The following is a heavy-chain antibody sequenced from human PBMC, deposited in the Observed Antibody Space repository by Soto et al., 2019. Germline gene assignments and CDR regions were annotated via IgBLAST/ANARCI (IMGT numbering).Heavy chain of an antibody. Sequence: GGSLRLSCVASGFTFRGYAMHWVRQAPGKGLEWAAIISYDGSTKYYADSVKGRITISRDNSKNTLFLRMNGLRTEDTALYYCARGESERRSDYWGQGTLVTVSS. J-gene: IGHJ4*02. CDR1: GFTFRGYA. CDR2: ISYDGSTK. D-gene: IGHD1-26*01. CDR3: ARGESERRSDY. V-gene: IGHV3-30*14.